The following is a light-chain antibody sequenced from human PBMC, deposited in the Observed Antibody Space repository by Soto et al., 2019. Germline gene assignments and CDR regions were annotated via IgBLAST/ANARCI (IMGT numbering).Light chain of an antibody. CDR1: SSDIGRYNF. CDR3: TSYTITSPYV. J-gene: IGLJ1*01. CDR2: EAT. V-gene: IGLV2-14*01. Sequence: QSVLAQPASTSGSPGQSITISCTGTSSDIGRYNFVSWYQHHPGKAPKLIIYEATKRPSGVSYRSSGSKSGNTASLTISGLQAEDEADYYCTSYTITSPYVFGTGTKVTVL.